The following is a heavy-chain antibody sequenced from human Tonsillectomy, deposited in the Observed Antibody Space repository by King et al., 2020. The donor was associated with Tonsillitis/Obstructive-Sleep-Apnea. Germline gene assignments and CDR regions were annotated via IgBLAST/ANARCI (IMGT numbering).Heavy chain of an antibody. CDR1: GFTFSDAW. J-gene: IGHJ3*02. V-gene: IGHV3-15*01. CDR3: TAYRLYVDAFEI. CDR2: VKSKNEGGTA. Sequence: DVQLVESGGGLVKPGGSLRLSCAASGFTFSDAWMSWVRQAPGKGLEWVGLVKSKNEGGTAEYAAPGKGRLTISGDDSKNTLYLQINSLKTEEPAVYYCTAYRLYVDAFEIWGQGTMLTVSS. D-gene: IGHD3-16*01.